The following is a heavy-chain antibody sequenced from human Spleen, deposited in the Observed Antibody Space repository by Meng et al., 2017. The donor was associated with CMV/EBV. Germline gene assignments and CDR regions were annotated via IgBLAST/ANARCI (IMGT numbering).Heavy chain of an antibody. CDR1: GYTFTGYY. V-gene: IGHV1-8*02. Sequence: ASVKVSCKASGYTFTGYYMHWVRQAPGQGLEWMGWMNPNSGNTGYAQKFQGRVTMTRNTSISTAYMELSSLRSEDTAVYYCASWEYSSSSTMRWYYYGMDVWGQGTTVTVSS. D-gene: IGHD6-6*01. CDR2: MNPNSGNT. J-gene: IGHJ6*02. CDR3: ASWEYSSSSTMRWYYYGMDV.